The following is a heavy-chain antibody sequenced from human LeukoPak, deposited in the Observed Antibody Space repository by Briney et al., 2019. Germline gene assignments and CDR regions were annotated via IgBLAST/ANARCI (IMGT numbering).Heavy chain of an antibody. CDR1: GFTVSTNS. J-gene: IGHJ5*02. CDR2: IYSDNT. V-gene: IGHV3-53*01. CDR3: AMLHYDFWSGLSERDWFDP. Sequence: GGSLRLSCTVSGFTVSTNSMSWVRQAPGKGLEWVSFIYSDNTHYSDSVKGRFTISRDNSKNTLYLQMNSLRAEDTAVYYCAMLHYDFWSGLSERDWFDPWGQGTLVTVSS. D-gene: IGHD3-3*01.